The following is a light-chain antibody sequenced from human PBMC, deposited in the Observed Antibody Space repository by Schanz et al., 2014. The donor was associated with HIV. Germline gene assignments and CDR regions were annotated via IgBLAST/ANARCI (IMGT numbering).Light chain of an antibody. CDR1: SINIGSST. Sequence: QSVLTQPPSASGTPGQRVTISCSGSSINIGSSTVNWYQQLPGTAPKLLIYNNNQRPSGVPDRFSGSKSGTSASLAISGLQSEDEADYYCSSWDDSLNGVLFGGGTKLTVL. CDR2: NNN. CDR3: SSWDDSLNGVL. J-gene: IGLJ2*01. V-gene: IGLV1-44*01.